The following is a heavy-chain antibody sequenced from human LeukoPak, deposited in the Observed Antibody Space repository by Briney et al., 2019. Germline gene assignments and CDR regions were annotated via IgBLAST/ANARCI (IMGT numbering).Heavy chain of an antibody. CDR1: GYTFTGYY. J-gene: IGHJ3*02. D-gene: IGHD6-13*01. V-gene: IGHV1-2*02. CDR2: INPNSGGT. Sequence: GASVKVSCKASGYTFTGYYMHWVRQAPGQGLEWMGWINPNSGGTNYAQKFQGRVTMTRDTSISTAYMELSRLRSDDTAVYYCAVCQLLHDCTAAAGTAPWDAFDIWGQGTMVTVSS. CDR3: AVCQLLHDCTAAAGTAPWDAFDI.